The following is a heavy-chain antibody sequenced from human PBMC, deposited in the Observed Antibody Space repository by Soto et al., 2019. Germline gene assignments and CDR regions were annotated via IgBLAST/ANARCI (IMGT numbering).Heavy chain of an antibody. Sequence: QVQLVESGGGVVQPGRSLRLSCAASGFTFSSYGMHWVRQAPGKGLEWVAVISYDGSNKYYADSVKGRFTISRDNSKNTLYLQMNSLRAEDTAVYYCAKDQVPDVVAAPGGYYYYGMDVWGQGTTVTVSS. D-gene: IGHD2-15*01. CDR3: AKDQVPDVVAAPGGYYYYGMDV. CDR1: GFTFSSYG. CDR2: ISYDGSNK. J-gene: IGHJ6*02. V-gene: IGHV3-30*18.